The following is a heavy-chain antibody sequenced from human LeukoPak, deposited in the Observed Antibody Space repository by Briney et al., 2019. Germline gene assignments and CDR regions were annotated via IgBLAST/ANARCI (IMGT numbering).Heavy chain of an antibody. CDR2: INSDGSFT. V-gene: IGHV3-74*01. Sequence: PGGSLRLSCAASGFTFSNYWMHWVRQAPGKGLVWVSRINSDGSFTGYAGSVKGRFTISIDNAKNTLYLEMNSLRAEDTAVYYCASPNYPDSSGYYTDYYYSMDAWGQGTTVTVSS. CDR3: ASPNYPDSSGYYTDYYYSMDA. CDR1: GFTFSNYW. D-gene: IGHD3-22*01. J-gene: IGHJ6*02.